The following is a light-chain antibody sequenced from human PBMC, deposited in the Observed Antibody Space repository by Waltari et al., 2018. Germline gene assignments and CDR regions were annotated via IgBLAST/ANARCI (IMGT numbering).Light chain of an antibody. CDR1: SSAVGGYNH. CDR3: SSYTSSSTLV. V-gene: IGLV2-14*01. J-gene: IGLJ2*01. Sequence: QSALPQPASVSGSPGQSITISCTGTSSAVGGYNHVSWYQQHPGKAPKLMIYEVSNRPSGVSNRFSGSKSGNTASLTISGLQAEDEADYYCSSYTSSSTLVFGGGTKLTVL. CDR2: EVS.